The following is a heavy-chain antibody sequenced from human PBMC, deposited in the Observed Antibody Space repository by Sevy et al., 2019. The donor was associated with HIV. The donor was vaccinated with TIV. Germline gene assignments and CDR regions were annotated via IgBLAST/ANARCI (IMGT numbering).Heavy chain of an antibody. D-gene: IGHD3-9*01. V-gene: IGHV1-69*06. CDR3: ASGGGYDILTGLNYYYMDV. Sequence: SVKVSCKASGGTFSSYAISWVRQAPGQGLEWMGGIIPIFGTANYAQKFQGRVTITADKSTSTAYMELSSLRSEDTAVYYWASGGGYDILTGLNYYYMDVWGKGTTVTVSS. CDR1: GGTFSSYA. J-gene: IGHJ6*03. CDR2: IIPIFGTA.